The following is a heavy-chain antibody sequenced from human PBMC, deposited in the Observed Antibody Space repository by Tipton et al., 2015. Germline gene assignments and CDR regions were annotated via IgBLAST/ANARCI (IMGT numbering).Heavy chain of an antibody. CDR1: GASISRGSV. J-gene: IGHJ3*01. Sequence: TLSLTCTVSGASISRGSVWGWIRQPPGKGLEWIVSLYYNDNIYYNPSLQSQVAMSADTSRNQFSLNLTSVTAADTSVYYCVRPANHGFDVWGQGTMVTVSS. CDR3: VRPANHGFDV. CDR2: LYYNDNI. V-gene: IGHV4-39*01.